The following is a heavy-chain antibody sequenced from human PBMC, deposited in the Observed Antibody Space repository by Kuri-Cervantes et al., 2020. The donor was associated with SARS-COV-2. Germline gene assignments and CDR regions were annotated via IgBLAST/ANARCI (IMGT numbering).Heavy chain of an antibody. J-gene: IGHJ3*01. CDR2: IYHSGST. CDR3: SRSRVPAAAAL. Sequence: ESLKISCAVSGYSISSGYYWGWIRQPPGKGLEWIGSIYHSGSTYYNPSLRSRVYISLDTSKNQFFLNVTSVTAADTAVYYCSRSRVPAAAALWGQGTMVTVSS. D-gene: IGHD2-2*01. V-gene: IGHV4-38-2*01. CDR1: GYSISSGYY.